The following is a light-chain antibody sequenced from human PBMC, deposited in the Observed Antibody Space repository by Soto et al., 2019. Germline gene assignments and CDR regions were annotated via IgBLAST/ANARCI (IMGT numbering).Light chain of an antibody. Sequence: EVVMTQSPATLSVSPGDGATLSCRASQNVHSNLAWYQQKPGQAPRLLIYDTSTRATDIPFKFSGGGSGTEFALTIRSLQSEDFAVYYCQQYNNWPLTFGGGTKVAIK. V-gene: IGKV3-15*01. CDR2: DTS. CDR3: QQYNNWPLT. CDR1: QNVHSN. J-gene: IGKJ4*01.